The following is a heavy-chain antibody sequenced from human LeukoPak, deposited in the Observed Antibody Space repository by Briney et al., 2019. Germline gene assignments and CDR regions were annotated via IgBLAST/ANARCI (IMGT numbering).Heavy chain of an antibody. CDR3: ARGVAARPNRSYYYYYYMDV. CDR1: GGSISSYY. Sequence: SETLSPTCTVSGGSISSYYWSWIRQPPGKGLEWIGYIYYSGSTNYNPSLKSRVTISVDTSKNQFSLKLSSVTAADTAVYYCARGVAARPNRSYYYYYYMDVWGKGTTVTVSS. V-gene: IGHV4-59*01. CDR2: IYYSGST. J-gene: IGHJ6*03. D-gene: IGHD6-6*01.